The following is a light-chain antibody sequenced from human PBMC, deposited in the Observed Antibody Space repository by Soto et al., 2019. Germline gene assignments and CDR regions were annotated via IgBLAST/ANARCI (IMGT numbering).Light chain of an antibody. J-gene: IGKJ2*01. CDR3: QQYGSSPYT. Sequence: EIVLTQSPGTLSLSPGDRATLSCRASQSVSSSYLAWYRQKPGQAPRLLIYDASNRATGIPDGFSGSGSGTDFTLTISRLEPEDFAVYYCQQYGSSPYTFGQGTKLEI. CDR1: QSVSSSY. V-gene: IGKV3-20*01. CDR2: DAS.